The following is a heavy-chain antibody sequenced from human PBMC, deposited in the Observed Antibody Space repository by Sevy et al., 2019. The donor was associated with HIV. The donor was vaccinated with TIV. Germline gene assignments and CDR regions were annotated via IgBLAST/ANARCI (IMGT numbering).Heavy chain of an antibody. V-gene: IGHV4-30-4*01. CDR3: ASKRGYNDGPFDY. D-gene: IGHD5-12*01. Sequence: SETLSLTCTVSGGSFTSSDSYWSWIRQPPGEGLEWIGYIHYTGGTYYNPFLKSRVAMSVDTPEKQFSLKLSFLTAAETAVYYCASKRGYNDGPFDYWGQGTLVTVSS. CDR2: IHYTGGT. CDR1: GGSFTSSDSY. J-gene: IGHJ4*02.